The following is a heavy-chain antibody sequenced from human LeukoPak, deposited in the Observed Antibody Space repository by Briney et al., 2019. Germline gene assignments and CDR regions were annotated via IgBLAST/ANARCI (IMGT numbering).Heavy chain of an antibody. CDR3: GRERGALRGDAFDI. CDR1: GGSISNYY. V-gene: IGHV4-4*07. D-gene: IGHD4-17*01. J-gene: IGHJ3*02. CDR2: IYTSGNI. Sequence: SETLSLTCTVSGGSISNYYWTWIRQPAGKRLEWIGRIYTSGNINYNPSLESRVTMSVDRSQFSLKLSSVTDADTAVYYCGRERGALRGDAFDIWGQGIMVTVSS.